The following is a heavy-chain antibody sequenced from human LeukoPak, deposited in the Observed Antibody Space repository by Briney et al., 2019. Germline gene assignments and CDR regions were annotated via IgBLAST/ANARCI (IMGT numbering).Heavy chain of an antibody. CDR1: GFTFSSYA. J-gene: IGHJ4*02. CDR2: ISGSGGST. Sequence: PGGSLRLSCAASGFTFSSYAMSWVRQAPGKGLEWVSAISGSGGSTYYADSVKGRFTISRDNSKNTLYLQMNSRRAEDTAVYYCAEVSPATPLFDYWGQGTLVTVSS. D-gene: IGHD2-2*01. V-gene: IGHV3-23*01. CDR3: AEVSPATPLFDY.